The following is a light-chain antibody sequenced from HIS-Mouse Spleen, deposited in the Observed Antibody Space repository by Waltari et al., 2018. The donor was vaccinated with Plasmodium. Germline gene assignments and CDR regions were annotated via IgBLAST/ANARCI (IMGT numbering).Light chain of an antibody. Sequence: DIQMTQSPSSLSASVGDRVTITCRESQSISSYLNCYQQKPGKAPKFLIYAASSLQSGGASRFSGSGSGTDFTLTISSLQPEDFATYYGQQSYSTPPTFGGGTKVEIK. J-gene: IGKJ4*01. CDR2: AAS. V-gene: IGKV1-39*01. CDR1: QSISSY. CDR3: QQSYSTPPT.